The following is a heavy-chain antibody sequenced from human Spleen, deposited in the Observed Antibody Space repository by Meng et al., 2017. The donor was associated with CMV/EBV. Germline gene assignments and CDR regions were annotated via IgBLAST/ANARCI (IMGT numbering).Heavy chain of an antibody. CDR3: ARLLSGTYPAH. J-gene: IGHJ4*02. V-gene: IGHV5-51*01. Sequence: GESLKISCKGSGYSFTSYWIGWVRQMPGKGLEWMGIIYLGDSDTRYSPSFQGQVTISADKSISTAYLQWSSLRASDAAIYYCARLLSGTYPAHWGQGTLVTVSS. CDR2: IYLGDSDT. CDR1: GYSFTSYW. D-gene: IGHD1-26*01.